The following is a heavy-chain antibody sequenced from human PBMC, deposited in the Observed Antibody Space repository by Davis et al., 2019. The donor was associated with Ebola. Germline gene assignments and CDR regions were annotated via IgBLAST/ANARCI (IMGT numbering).Heavy chain of an antibody. CDR2: IKPDGSDR. CDR1: GFTFSTYW. Sequence: GESLKISCAASGFTFSTYWMAWVRQAPGKGLEWVANIKPDGSDRQYVDSGKGRFTISRDNAKNSLSLQMNSLRVEDTAVYYCSRGEYWGQGTLVTVSS. D-gene: IGHD2/OR15-2a*01. CDR3: SRGEY. V-gene: IGHV3-7*01. J-gene: IGHJ4*02.